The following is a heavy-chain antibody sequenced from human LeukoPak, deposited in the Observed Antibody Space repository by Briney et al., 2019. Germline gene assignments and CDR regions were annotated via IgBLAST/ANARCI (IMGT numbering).Heavy chain of an antibody. CDR2: VYYSGTT. J-gene: IGHJ5*02. V-gene: IGHV4-59*11. CDR1: GDSISSHY. CDR3: ARVVETIQWATWFDP. D-gene: IGHD5-24*01. Sequence: SETLSLTCSVSGDSISSHYWGWIRQTPGKGLEWIGYVYYSGTTVYNPSLRSRVTVSVDTSKNEFFLKLSSMTTADTAVYYCARVVETIQWATWFDPWGQGTLVTVSS.